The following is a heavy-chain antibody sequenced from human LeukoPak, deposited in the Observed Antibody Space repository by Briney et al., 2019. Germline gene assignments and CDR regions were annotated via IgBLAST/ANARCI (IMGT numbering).Heavy chain of an antibody. D-gene: IGHD3-22*01. CDR1: EFTVSINY. CDR2: IRYDGSNK. Sequence: GGSLRLSCAASEFTVSINYMSSVRQAPGKGLERVAFIRYDGSNKYYADSVKGRFTISRDNSKNTLYLQMNSLRAEDTAVYYCAKDSSFTYYYDSSGYYYNGYFDYWGQGTLVTVSS. V-gene: IGHV3-30*02. CDR3: AKDSSFTYYYDSSGYYYNGYFDY. J-gene: IGHJ4*02.